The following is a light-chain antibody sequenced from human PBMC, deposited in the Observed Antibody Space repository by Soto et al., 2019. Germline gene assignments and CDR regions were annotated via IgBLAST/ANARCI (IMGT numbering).Light chain of an antibody. Sequence: DIQLTQSPSFLSASVGDRVTITCRASQGISSYLAWYQQKPGKAPNLLIHTASTLQSGVPSRFSGSGSGTDFTLTISSLQPEDFATYYWQQRNSYPFTFGQGTRLEIK. CDR3: QQRNSYPFT. J-gene: IGKJ5*01. CDR2: TAS. CDR1: QGISSY. V-gene: IGKV1-9*01.